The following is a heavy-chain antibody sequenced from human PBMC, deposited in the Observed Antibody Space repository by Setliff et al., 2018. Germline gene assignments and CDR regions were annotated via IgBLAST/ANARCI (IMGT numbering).Heavy chain of an antibody. J-gene: IGHJ5*02. CDR2: TNLVDGET. CDR1: GFTFTGYS. V-gene: IGHV1-2*02. D-gene: IGHD6-19*01. Sequence: ASVKVSCKASGFTFTGYSIHWVRQAPGQGLEWVGWTNLVDGETRYARKFQGRVTMTRDTSITTAYMEISSLTSDDTAVYYCARDLFSSSWYDHWGQGTQVPSPQ. CDR3: ARDLFSSSWYDH.